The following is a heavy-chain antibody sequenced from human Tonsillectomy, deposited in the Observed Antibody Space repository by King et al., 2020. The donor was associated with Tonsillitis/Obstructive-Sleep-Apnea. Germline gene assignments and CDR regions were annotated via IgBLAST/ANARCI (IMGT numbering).Heavy chain of an antibody. Sequence: QVQLQESGPGLVKPSETLSLTCTVSGGSISSSHSYWGWIRQPPGKGLEWIGNIYYTGSTHYNPSLKSRATISADMSKNQFSLKLNSVTASDTAVYYCARRRAYNWSFVWFDPWGQGTLVTVSS. J-gene: IGHJ5*02. D-gene: IGHD1-20*01. CDR3: ARRRAYNWSFVWFDP. CDR2: IYYTGST. CDR1: GGSISSSHSY. V-gene: IGHV4-39*01.